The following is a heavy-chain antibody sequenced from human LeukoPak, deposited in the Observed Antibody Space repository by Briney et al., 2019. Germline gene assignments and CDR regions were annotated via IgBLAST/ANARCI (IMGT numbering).Heavy chain of an antibody. J-gene: IGHJ4*02. CDR1: RYTFTGYY. V-gene: IGHV1-2*02. CDR3: ARESPLLWFGEMDY. CDR2: INPNSGVT. D-gene: IGHD3-10*01. Sequence: ASVKVSCKASRYTFTGYYMHWVRQAPGQGLEWMGWINPNSGVTDYAQNFQGRVTMTRDTSISTAYVELSRLRSDDTAVYYCARESPLLWFGEMDYWGQGTLVTVSS.